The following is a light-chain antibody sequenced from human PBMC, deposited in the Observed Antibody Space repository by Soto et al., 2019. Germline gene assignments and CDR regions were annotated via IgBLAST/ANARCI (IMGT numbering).Light chain of an antibody. CDR3: QQYGTSLYT. Sequence: LLLTQSPGTLSLSPGERATLSCRASQSIDKSFLAWYQQKPGQAPRLLISGASTRATGIPDRFSGSGSGTDFTLTINRLEPEDFALYYCQQYGTSLYTFGQGTKLEIK. CDR2: GAS. CDR1: QSIDKSF. J-gene: IGKJ2*01. V-gene: IGKV3-20*01.